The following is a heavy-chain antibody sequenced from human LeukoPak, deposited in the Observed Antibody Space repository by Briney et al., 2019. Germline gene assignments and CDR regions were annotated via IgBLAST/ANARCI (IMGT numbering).Heavy chain of an antibody. CDR1: GFTVSSNY. Sequence: GGSLRLSCAASGFTVSSNYMSWVRQAPGKGLDWVSVIYSGGSTYYADSVKGRFTISRDNSKNTLYLQMNSLRAEDTAVYYCARDRIVVRGVGAYYYYGMDVWGQGTTVTVSS. CDR2: IYSGGST. J-gene: IGHJ6*02. D-gene: IGHD3-10*01. V-gene: IGHV3-66*02. CDR3: ARDRIVVRGVGAYYYYGMDV.